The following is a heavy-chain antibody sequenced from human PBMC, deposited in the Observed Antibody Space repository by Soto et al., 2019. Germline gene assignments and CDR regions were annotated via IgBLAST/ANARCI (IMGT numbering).Heavy chain of an antibody. CDR1: GGTFSSYT. CDR3: ARETTVTTGAFDI. CDR2: IIPILGIA. V-gene: IGHV1-69*08. Sequence: QVQLVQSGAEVKKPGSSVKVSCKASGGTFSSYTISWVRQAPGQGLEWMGRIIPILGIANYAQKFQGRVTSTADKSTRTAYMELRSLRSEDTAVYYCARETTVTTGAFDIWGQGTMVTVSS. D-gene: IGHD4-17*01. J-gene: IGHJ3*02.